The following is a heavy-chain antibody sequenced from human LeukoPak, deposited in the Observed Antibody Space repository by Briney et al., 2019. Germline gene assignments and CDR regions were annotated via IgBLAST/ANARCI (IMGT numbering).Heavy chain of an antibody. CDR3: ARTATREITASIRYFDL. D-gene: IGHD4-11*01. Sequence: PSETLSLTCTVSGGSLNSYWWSWVRQPPGQGLEWIAYIYYSGSTNYNPSLKSRVTISVDKSKNQFSLTLNSVTAADTAIYYCARTATREITASIRYFDLWGQGTLLTVSS. CDR2: IYYSGST. CDR1: GGSLNSYW. V-gene: IGHV4-59*01. J-gene: IGHJ4*02.